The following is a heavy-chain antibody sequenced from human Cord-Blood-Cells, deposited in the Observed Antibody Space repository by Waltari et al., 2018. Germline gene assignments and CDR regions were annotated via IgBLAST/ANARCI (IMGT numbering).Heavy chain of an antibody. CDR3: AKDRLRYGGYDSSGLYYFDY. D-gene: IGHD5-12*01. CDR1: GFTFSSYA. J-gene: IGHJ4*02. Sequence: EVQLLESGGGLVQPGGSLRLSCAASGFTFSSYAMSWVRQAPGKGLEWVSAISGSVGNTYYADPVKGRFTISRDNSKNTLYLQMNSLRAEDTAVYYCAKDRLRYGGYDSSGLYYFDYWGQGTLVTVSS. CDR2: ISGSVGNT. V-gene: IGHV3-23*01.